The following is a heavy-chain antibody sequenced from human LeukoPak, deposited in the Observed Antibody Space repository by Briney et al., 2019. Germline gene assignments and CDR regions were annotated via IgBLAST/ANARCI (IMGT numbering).Heavy chain of an antibody. J-gene: IGHJ6*02. CDR3: ARDRMGWFGELFPYYYYGMDV. V-gene: IGHV3-30-3*01. CDR2: ISYDGSNK. CDR1: GFTFSSYA. D-gene: IGHD3-10*01. Sequence: PGRSLRLSCAASGFTFSSYAMHWVRQAPGKGLEWVAVISYDGSNKYYADSVKGRFTISRDNSKNTLYLQMNSLRAEDTAVYYCARDRMGWFGELFPYYYYGMDVWGQGTTVTVSS.